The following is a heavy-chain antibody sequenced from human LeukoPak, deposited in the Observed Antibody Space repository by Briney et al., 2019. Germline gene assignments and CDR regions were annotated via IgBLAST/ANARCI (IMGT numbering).Heavy chain of an antibody. Sequence: SLRLSCAASGFTFDDYAMQWDRQAPGRGREGVSGISWNSGSIGYADSVKGRFTISRDNAKNSMYLQMNSLRAEDTALYYCAKDKGAVGAYGMVVWGQGRTATVSS. J-gene: IGHJ6*02. D-gene: IGHD2-15*01. CDR2: ISWNSGSI. CDR1: GFTFDDYA. CDR3: AKDKGAVGAYGMVV. V-gene: IGHV3-9*01.